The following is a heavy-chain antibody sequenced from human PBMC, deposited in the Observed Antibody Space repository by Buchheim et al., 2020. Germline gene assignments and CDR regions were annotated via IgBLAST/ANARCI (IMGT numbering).Heavy chain of an antibody. J-gene: IGHJ5*02. V-gene: IGHV4-39*07. CDR1: SDSISRDNYY. D-gene: IGHD5-18*01. CDR3: ARGYSYGYSYFDP. CDR2: MYYSGNT. Sequence: QLQLQESGPGLVKPSETLSLTCNVSSDSISRDNYYWGWIRQPPGKGLEWIGSMYYSGNTFYNPSLKSRVTISVDTSKNQISLKVKSVTAADTAVYYCARGYSYGYSYFDPWGQGTL.